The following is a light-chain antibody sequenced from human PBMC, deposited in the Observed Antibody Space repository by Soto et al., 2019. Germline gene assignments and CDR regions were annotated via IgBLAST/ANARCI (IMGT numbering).Light chain of an antibody. V-gene: IGKV3-20*01. CDR3: QQYGSSPGVT. CDR1: QSISSNY. CDR2: GAS. Sequence: EIVLTQSPGTLSLSPGERATLSCRASQSISSNYLAWYQQKPGQAPRLRIYGASSRATGIPDRFSGSGSGTDFTLTISRLEPEDFAVYYCQQYGSSPGVTFGPGTKVDIK. J-gene: IGKJ3*01.